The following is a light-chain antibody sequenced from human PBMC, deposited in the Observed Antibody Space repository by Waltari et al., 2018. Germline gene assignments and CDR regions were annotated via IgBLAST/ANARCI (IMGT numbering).Light chain of an antibody. CDR2: EVF. V-gene: IGLV2-8*01. Sequence: QSALTQPPSASGSPGQSITISCTGTSSDVGGYNHVSWYQQYPGKVPNLLISEVFKRPSGGPSRFSGYKSGNTAYLTVSGLQAEDEADYYCSSSATDGDYFVFGTGTKVTVL. CDR3: SSSATDGDYFV. J-gene: IGLJ1*01. CDR1: SSDVGGYNH.